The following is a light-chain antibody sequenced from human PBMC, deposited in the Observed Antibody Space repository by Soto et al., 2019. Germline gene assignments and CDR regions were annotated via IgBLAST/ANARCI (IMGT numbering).Light chain of an antibody. V-gene: IGKV3-15*01. CDR3: QQYNTWTLT. CDR2: DAS. CDR1: QSVSSN. Sequence: EAVLTQSPATLSVSPGERPTLSCRASQSVSSNLAWYQQKPGQAPRLLIYDASTSATGIPARFSGSGSVTEFTLAISSLQSEDFAVYYCQQYNTWTLTFGPGTKVDIK. J-gene: IGKJ3*01.